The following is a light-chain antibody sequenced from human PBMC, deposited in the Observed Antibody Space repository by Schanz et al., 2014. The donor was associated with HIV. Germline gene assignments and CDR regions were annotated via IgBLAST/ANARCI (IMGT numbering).Light chain of an antibody. V-gene: IGLV2-8*01. CDR3: SSYAGSNKGV. CDR1: SSDIGGSNY. J-gene: IGLJ1*01. CDR2: EVS. Sequence: QSVLTQPPSASGSPGQSVTISCTGTSSDIGGSNYVSWYQQYPGKAPKVMIYEVSKRPSGVSDRFSGSKSANTASLTVSGLQAEDEADYYCSSYAGSNKGVFGTGTKLTVL.